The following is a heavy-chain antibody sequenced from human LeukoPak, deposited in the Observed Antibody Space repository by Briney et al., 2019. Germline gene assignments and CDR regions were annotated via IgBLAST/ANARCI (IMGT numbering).Heavy chain of an antibody. CDR2: ISGDGRNI. V-gene: IGHV3-74*01. CDR1: GFTFSSYW. CDR3: AKDRYSSSSTFTVNPFDY. Sequence: GGSLRLSCVASGFTFSSYWMHWVRQDPRKGLVWVSRISGDGRNINYADSVRGRFTISRDNSKNTLYLQMNSLRAEDTAVYYCAKDRYSSSSTFTVNPFDYWGQGILVTVSS. J-gene: IGHJ4*02. D-gene: IGHD2-2*01.